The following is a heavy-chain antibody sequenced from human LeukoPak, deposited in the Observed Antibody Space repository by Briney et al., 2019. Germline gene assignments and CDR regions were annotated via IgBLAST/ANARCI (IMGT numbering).Heavy chain of an antibody. V-gene: IGHV1-18*01. CDR2: ISAYDGNT. CDR3: ARDGTLGLLWFGELHHYFDY. D-gene: IGHD3-10*01. CDR1: GYTFTSYG. Sequence: ASVKVSSKASGYTFTSYGISWVRQAPGQGLEWMGWISAYDGNTNYAQKLQGRVTMTTDTSTSTAYMELRSLRSDDTAVYYCARDGTLGLLWFGELHHYFDYWGQGTLVTVSS. J-gene: IGHJ4*02.